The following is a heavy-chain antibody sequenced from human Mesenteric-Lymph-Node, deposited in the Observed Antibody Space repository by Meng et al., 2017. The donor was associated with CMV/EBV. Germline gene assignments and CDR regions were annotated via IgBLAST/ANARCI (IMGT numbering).Heavy chain of an antibody. Sequence: GESLKISCAASGIISSSYAVTWVRQAPGKGLEWVSSITASGGRTYYADSVKGRFTISRDNSKNTLYLQMNSLRAEDTAVYYCAKRGQAGGTFMDTWGQGTLVTVSS. CDR1: GIISSSYA. CDR3: AKRGQAGGTFMDT. CDR2: ITASGGRT. J-gene: IGHJ5*02. D-gene: IGHD6-13*01. V-gene: IGHV3-23*01.